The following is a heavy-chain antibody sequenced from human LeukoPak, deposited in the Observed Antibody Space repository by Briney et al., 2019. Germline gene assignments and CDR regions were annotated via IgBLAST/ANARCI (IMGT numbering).Heavy chain of an antibody. CDR2: TFYSGST. J-gene: IGHJ4*02. V-gene: IGHV4-31*03. D-gene: IGHD1-14*01. Sequence: PSETLSLTCTVSGGSISSSSYYWGWIRQPPEKGLEWIGYTFYSGSTYYNPSLKSRVTISVDTSKNQFSLKLSSVTAADTAVYYCARVTGSITYIDFWGQGILVTVSS. CDR3: ARVTGSITYIDF. CDR1: GGSISSSSYY.